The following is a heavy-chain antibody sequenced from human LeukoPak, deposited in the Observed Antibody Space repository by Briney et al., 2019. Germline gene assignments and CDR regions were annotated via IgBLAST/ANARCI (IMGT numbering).Heavy chain of an antibody. CDR2: ISYDGSNK. J-gene: IGHJ4*02. CDR3: ARDPRAWIQLGGVFGY. CDR1: GFTFSSYA. D-gene: IGHD5-18*01. Sequence: PGGSLRLSCAASGFTFSSYAMHWVRQAPGKGLEWVAVISYDGSNKYYADSVKGRFTISRDNAKNSLYLQMNSLRAEDTAVYYCARDPRAWIQLGGVFGYWGQGTLVTVSS. V-gene: IGHV3-30-3*01.